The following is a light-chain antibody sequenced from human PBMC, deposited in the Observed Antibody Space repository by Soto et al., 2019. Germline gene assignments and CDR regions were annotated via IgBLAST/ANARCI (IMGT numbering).Light chain of an antibody. CDR2: DVT. CDR3: RSYTSSSTLVV. Sequence: QSALTQPASVSGSPGQSITISCTGTSSDVGGYNYVSWYQQHPGKAPKLMIYDVTNRPSGVSNRFSGSKSGNTASLTISGGQAEDEADYYCRSYTSSSTLVVFGGGTKLTVL. J-gene: IGLJ2*01. CDR1: SSDVGGYNY. V-gene: IGLV2-14*01.